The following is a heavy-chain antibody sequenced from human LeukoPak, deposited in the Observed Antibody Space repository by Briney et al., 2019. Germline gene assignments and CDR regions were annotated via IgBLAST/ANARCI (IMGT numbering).Heavy chain of an antibody. D-gene: IGHD3-3*01. CDR1: GYTFTGYY. CDR2: INPNSGGT. V-gene: IGHV1-2*06. Sequence: ASVKVSCKASGYTFTGYYMHWVRQAPGQGLEWMGRINPNSGGTNYAQKFQGRVTMTRDTSISTAYMELSRLSSDDTAVYYCARDRYDFGPYYYYYMDVWGKGTTVTVSS. J-gene: IGHJ6*03. CDR3: ARDRYDFGPYYYYYMDV.